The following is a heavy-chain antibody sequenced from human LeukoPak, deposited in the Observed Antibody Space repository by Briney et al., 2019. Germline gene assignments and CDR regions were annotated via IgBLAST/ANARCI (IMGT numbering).Heavy chain of an antibody. CDR2: ISAYNGNT. J-gene: IGHJ4*02. CDR3: ARDPEATVVTPVDY. CDR1: GYTFTRYG. V-gene: IGHV1-18*01. D-gene: IGHD4-23*01. Sequence: ASVKVSCKASGYTFTRYGISWVRQAPGQGLEWMGWISAYNGNTNYAQNLQGRVTMTTDTSTSTAYMELRSLRSDDTAVYYCARDPEATVVTPVDYWGQGTLVTVSS.